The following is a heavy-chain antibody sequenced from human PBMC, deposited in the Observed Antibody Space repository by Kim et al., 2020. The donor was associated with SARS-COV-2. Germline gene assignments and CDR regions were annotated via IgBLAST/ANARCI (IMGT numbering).Heavy chain of an antibody. CDR3: ARVGYDCVWGSYRDYYCYYGMDV. D-gene: IGHD3-16*02. CDR1: GFTFSDYY. J-gene: IGHJ6*02. CDR2: ISSSSSYT. Sequence: GGSLRLSCAASGFTFSDYYMSWIRQAPGKGLEWVSYISSSSSYTNYADSVKGRFTISRDNAKNSLYLQMNSLRAEDTAVYYCARVGYDCVWGSYRDYYCYYGMDVWGQGTTVTVSS. V-gene: IGHV3-11*05.